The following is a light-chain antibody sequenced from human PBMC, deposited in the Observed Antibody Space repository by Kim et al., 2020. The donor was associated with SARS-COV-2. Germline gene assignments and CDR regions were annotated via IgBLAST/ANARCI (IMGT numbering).Light chain of an antibody. Sequence: EIVLTQSPGTLSLSPGERATLSCRASQSVSSSYLAWYQQKPGQAPRLLIYGASSRATGIPDRFSGSGSGTDFTLTISRLEPEDFVVYYCQQYGSSHPFSFGQGTKLEI. CDR2: GAS. CDR1: QSVSSSY. J-gene: IGKJ2*03. CDR3: QQYGSSHPFS. V-gene: IGKV3-20*01.